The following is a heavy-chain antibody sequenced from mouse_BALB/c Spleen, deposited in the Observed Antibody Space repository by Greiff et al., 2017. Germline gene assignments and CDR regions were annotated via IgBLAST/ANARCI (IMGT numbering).Heavy chain of an antibody. Sequence: VQLKQSGAELVKPGASVKLSCTASGFNIKDTYMHWVKQRPEQGLEWIGRIDPANGNTKYDPKFQGKATITADTSSNTAYLQLSSLTSEDTAVYYCAREGLYDGYYVDYWGQGTTLTVSS. D-gene: IGHD2-3*01. V-gene: IGHV14-3*02. J-gene: IGHJ2*01. CDR1: GFNIKDTY. CDR2: IDPANGNT. CDR3: AREGLYDGYYVDY.